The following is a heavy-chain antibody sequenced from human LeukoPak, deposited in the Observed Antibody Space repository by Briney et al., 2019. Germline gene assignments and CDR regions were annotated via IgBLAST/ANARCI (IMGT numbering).Heavy chain of an antibody. CDR3: ARILTLYSGYDSGYFDY. V-gene: IGHV4-39*01. Sequence: PSETLSLTCTVSGGSISSSSYYWGWIRQPPGKGLEWIGSIYYSGSTYYNPSLKSRVTISVDTSKNQFSLKLSSVTAADTAVYSCARILTLYSGYDSGYFDYWGQGTLVTVSS. CDR1: GGSISSSSYY. CDR2: IYYSGST. D-gene: IGHD5-12*01. J-gene: IGHJ4*02.